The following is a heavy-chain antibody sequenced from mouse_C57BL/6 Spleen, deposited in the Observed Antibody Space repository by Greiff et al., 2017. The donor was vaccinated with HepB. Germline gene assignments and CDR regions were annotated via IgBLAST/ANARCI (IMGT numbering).Heavy chain of an antibody. J-gene: IGHJ1*03. CDR3: ARYVPYWYFDV. CDR2: IDPNSGGT. Sequence: QVQLQQPGAELVKPGASVKLSCKASGYTFTSYWMHWVKQRPGRGLEWIGRIDPNSGGTKYNEKFKSKATLTVDKPSSTSYMQLSSLTSEDSAVYYCARYVPYWYFDVWGTGTTVTVSS. CDR1: GYTFTSYW. V-gene: IGHV1-72*01.